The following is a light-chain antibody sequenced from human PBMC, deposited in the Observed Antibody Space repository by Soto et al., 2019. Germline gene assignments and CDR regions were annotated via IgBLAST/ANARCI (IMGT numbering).Light chain of an antibody. V-gene: IGKV3-20*01. J-gene: IGKJ2*01. Sequence: EIVLTQSPGTLSLSPGERATLSCRASQSVSSSYLSWYQQKPGQAPRPLIYGASSRATGIPDRFSGSGSGTEFTLTISRLEPEDFAVYYCFQYGSSPYTFGQGTKLEIK. CDR2: GAS. CDR3: FQYGSSPYT. CDR1: QSVSSSY.